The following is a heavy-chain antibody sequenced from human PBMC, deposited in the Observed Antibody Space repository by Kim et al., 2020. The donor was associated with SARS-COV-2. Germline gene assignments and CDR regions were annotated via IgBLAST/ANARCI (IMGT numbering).Heavy chain of an antibody. D-gene: IGHD6-13*01. J-gene: IGHJ6*02. CDR2: IYYSGST. CDR1: GGSISSYY. CDR3: ASSGYVYYYYGMYV. V-gene: IGHV4-59*13. Sequence: SETLSLTCTVSGGSISSYYWSWIRQPPGKGLEWIGYIYYSGSTNYNPSLKSRVTISVDTSKNQFSLKLSSVTAADTAVYYCASSGYVYYYYGMYVWGQGT.